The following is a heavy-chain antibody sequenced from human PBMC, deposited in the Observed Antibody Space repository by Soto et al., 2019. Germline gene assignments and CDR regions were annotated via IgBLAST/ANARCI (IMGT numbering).Heavy chain of an antibody. Sequence: PGGSLRLSCAASGFTFSSYAMSWVRQAPGKGLEWVSAISGSGGSTYYADSVKGRFTISRDNSKNTLYLQMNSLRAEDTAVYYCAKCFRPTGYEYYFDYWGQGTLVTVSS. V-gene: IGHV3-23*01. CDR3: AKCFRPTGYEYYFDY. D-gene: IGHD3-9*01. CDR2: ISGSGGST. J-gene: IGHJ4*02. CDR1: GFTFSSYA.